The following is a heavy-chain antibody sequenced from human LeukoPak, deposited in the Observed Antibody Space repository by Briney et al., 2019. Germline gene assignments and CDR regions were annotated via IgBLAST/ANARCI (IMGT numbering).Heavy chain of an antibody. CDR3: ATYMYSGSFTYAFDI. CDR2: FDPEDGET. J-gene: IGHJ3*02. Sequence: GASVKVSCKVSGYTLTELSMHWVRQAPGKGLEWMGGFDPEDGETIYAQKFQGRVTMTEDTSTDTAYMELSSLRSEDTAVYYCATYMYSGSFTYAFDIWGQGTMVTVSS. V-gene: IGHV1-24*01. CDR1: GYTLTELS. D-gene: IGHD1-26*01.